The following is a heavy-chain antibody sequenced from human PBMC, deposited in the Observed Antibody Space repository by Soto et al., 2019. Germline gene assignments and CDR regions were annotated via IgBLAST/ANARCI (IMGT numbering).Heavy chain of an antibody. J-gene: IGHJ4*02. CDR3: AREDMSGTYYFGS. V-gene: IGHV4-61*01. CDR2: VYYRGIT. CDR1: GGSGSSQTHF. D-gene: IGHD1-26*01. Sequence: SLSLTCSESGGSGSSQTHFWNGIRQAPGKGLEWIGYVYYRGITNSNPSLKGQVTISADTSNNQIFLSLTSVTAADTAVYYCAREDMSGTYYFGSWGQGIFVTVCS.